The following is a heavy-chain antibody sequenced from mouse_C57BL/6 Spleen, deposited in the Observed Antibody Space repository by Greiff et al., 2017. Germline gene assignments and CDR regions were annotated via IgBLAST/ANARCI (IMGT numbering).Heavy chain of an antibody. CDR2: IYPGSGST. J-gene: IGHJ4*01. CDR3: ARKGYDYDSAMDY. D-gene: IGHD2-4*01. CDR1: GYTFTSYW. V-gene: IGHV1-55*01. Sequence: QVQLQQPGAELVKPGASVKMSCKASGYTFTSYWITWVKQRPGQGLEWIGDIYPGSGSTNYNEKFKSKATLTVDTSSSTAYMQLSSLTSEDSAVYYCARKGYDYDSAMDYWGQGTSVTGSS.